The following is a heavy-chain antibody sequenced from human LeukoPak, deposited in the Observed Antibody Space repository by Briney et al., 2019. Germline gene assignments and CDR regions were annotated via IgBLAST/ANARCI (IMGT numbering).Heavy chain of an antibody. CDR2: IYSGGST. CDR1: GFTVSSNY. D-gene: IGHD6-6*01. J-gene: IGHJ4*02. CDR3: ASSGSIAARLTY. Sequence: PGGSLRLSCAASGFTVSSNYMCWVRQAPGKGLEWVSVIYSGGSTYYADSVKGRFTISRDNSKNTLYLQMNSLRAEDTAVYYCASSGSIAARLTYWGQGTLVTVSS. V-gene: IGHV3-66*01.